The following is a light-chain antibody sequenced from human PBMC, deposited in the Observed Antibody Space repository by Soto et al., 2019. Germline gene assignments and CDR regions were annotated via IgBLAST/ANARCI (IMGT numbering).Light chain of an antibody. Sequence: EFVLTQSPGTLSLSPGERATLSCRASQSVTSGYLAWYQQQPNQAPRLLIYGASYRATDIPDRFSGGGSGTDFTLTISRLEPEDFAVYYCQHYSSSPPAITFGQGTRLEIK. V-gene: IGKV3-20*01. CDR1: QSVTSGY. CDR2: GAS. J-gene: IGKJ5*01. CDR3: QHYSSSPPAIT.